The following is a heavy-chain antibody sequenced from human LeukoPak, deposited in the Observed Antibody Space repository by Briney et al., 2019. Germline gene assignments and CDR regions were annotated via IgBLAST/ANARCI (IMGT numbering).Heavy chain of an antibody. CDR2: ISWDGGST. V-gene: IGHV3-43*01. J-gene: IGHJ6*03. CDR3: AKDIRGEPGAGGYYYYMDV. D-gene: IGHD1-26*01. Sequence: PGGSLRLSCAASGFTFDDYTMHWVRQAPGKGLEWVSLISWDGGSTYYADSVDGRFTISRDNSKNSLYLQMNSLRTEDTALYYCAKDIRGEPGAGGYYYYMDVWGKGTTVTVSS. CDR1: GFTFDDYT.